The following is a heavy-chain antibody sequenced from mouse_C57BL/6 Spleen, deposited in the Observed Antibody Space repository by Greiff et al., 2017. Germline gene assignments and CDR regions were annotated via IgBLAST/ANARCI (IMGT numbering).Heavy chain of an antibody. Sequence: DVHLVESGGGLVKPGGSLKLSCAASGFTFSSYAMSWVRQTPEKRLEWVATISDGGSYTYYPDNVKGRFTISRDNAKNNLYLQMSHLKSEDTAMYYCAREGVTTGRLMDYWGQGTSVTVSS. CDR3: AREGVTTGRLMDY. V-gene: IGHV5-4*01. CDR2: ISDGGSYT. J-gene: IGHJ4*01. D-gene: IGHD2-2*01. CDR1: GFTFSSYA.